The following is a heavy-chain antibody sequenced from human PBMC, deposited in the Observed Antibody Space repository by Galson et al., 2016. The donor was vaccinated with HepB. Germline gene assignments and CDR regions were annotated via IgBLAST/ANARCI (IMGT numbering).Heavy chain of an antibody. D-gene: IGHD3-3*01. CDR3: AKAYDFWSGHRRNNYYGMDV. CDR2: MSYDGVNK. Sequence: SLRLSCAASGFTFSSYGMHWVRQAPGKGLEWVAVMSYDGVNKYYADSVKGRFTISRDNSKNTLYLQMNSLVVEDTGVYYCAKAYDFWSGHRRNNYYGMDVWGQGTTVTVSS. J-gene: IGHJ6*02. V-gene: IGHV3-30*18. CDR1: GFTFSSYG.